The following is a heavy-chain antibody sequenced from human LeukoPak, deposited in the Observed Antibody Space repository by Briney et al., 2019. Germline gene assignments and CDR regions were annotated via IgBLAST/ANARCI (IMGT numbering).Heavy chain of an antibody. CDR3: ARSTGYNYYYMDV. D-gene: IGHD2-8*02. V-gene: IGHV1-18*01. CDR1: GYTFTHYG. CDR2: ISTYNGNK. Sequence: GASVKVSCKPAGYTFTHYGISWVRQAPGQGGEWMAWISTYNGNKNYVQNLQGRVTMNTDTSTSKDYMELTSLRSDDTAVYYCARSTGYNYYYMDVWGQGTTVTVSS. J-gene: IGHJ6*03.